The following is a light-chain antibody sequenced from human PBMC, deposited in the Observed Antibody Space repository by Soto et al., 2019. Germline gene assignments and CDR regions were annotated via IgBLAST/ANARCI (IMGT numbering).Light chain of an antibody. V-gene: IGKV3-11*01. CDR2: DAS. CDR3: QQRSNWPPTWT. CDR1: QSVSSY. Sequence: EIVLTQSPATLSLSPGERATLSCRASQSVSSYLAWYQQKPGQAPRLLIYDASNRATGIPARFSVSGSGTDFTLTSSRLEPEVFAVYYCQQRSNWPPTWTVGQGTKVDIK. J-gene: IGKJ1*01.